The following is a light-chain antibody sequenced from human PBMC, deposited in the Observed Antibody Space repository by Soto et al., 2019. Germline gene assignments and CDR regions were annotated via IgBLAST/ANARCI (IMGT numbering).Light chain of an antibody. CDR1: QSVSSSY. J-gene: IGKJ4*01. CDR3: HQYGISPLT. V-gene: IGKV3-20*01. CDR2: GAS. Sequence: EIVMTQSPATLSLSPGERATLSCRASQSVSSSYLAWYQQKPGQAPGLLIYGASSRATGIPDRFSGSGSGTDFTLTISRLEPEDFAVYYCHQYGISPLTFGGGTKVEIK.